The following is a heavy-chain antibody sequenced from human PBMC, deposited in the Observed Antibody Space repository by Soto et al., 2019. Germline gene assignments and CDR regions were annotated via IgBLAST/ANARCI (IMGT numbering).Heavy chain of an antibody. J-gene: IGHJ5*02. CDR1: GYTFTSYG. D-gene: IGHD2-15*01. CDR3: ARDNCSGGSCYSSSWFDP. CDR2: ISAYNGNT. Sequence: QVPLVQSGAEVKKPGASVKVSCKASGYTFTSYGISWVRQAPGQGLEWMGWISAYNGNTNYAQKLQGRVTMTTDTSTSTAYMELRSLRSDDTAVYYCARDNCSGGSCYSSSWFDPWGQGTLVTVSS. V-gene: IGHV1-18*01.